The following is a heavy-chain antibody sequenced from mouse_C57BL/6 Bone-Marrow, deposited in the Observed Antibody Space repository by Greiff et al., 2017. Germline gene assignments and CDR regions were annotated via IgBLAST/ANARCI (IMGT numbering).Heavy chain of an antibody. J-gene: IGHJ4*01. CDR2: IDPETGGT. CDR1: GYTFTDYE. CDR3: TRWIYDGYYYYAMDY. V-gene: IGHV1-15*01. Sequence: VQLQQSGAELVRPGASVTLSCKASGYTFTDYEMHWVKQTPVHGLEWIGAIDPETGGTAYNQKFKGKAILTADKSSSTAYMELRSLTSEDSAVYYCTRWIYDGYYYYAMDYWGQGPSVTVSS. D-gene: IGHD2-3*01.